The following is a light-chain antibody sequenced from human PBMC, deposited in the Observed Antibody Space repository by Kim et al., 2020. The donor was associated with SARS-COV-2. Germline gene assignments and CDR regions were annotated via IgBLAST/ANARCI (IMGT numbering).Light chain of an antibody. CDR1: SSDVGGYDY. CDR2: DVN. J-gene: IGLJ2*01. CDR3: SSYTSSSTLV. V-gene: IGLV2-14*03. Sequence: LSQPASVSGSPGQSITISCAGTSSDVGGYDYVSWYQHHSAKAPKLLIFDVNKRSSGVSNRFSASKSGNTASLTISGLQTEDEADYYCSSYTSSSTLVF.